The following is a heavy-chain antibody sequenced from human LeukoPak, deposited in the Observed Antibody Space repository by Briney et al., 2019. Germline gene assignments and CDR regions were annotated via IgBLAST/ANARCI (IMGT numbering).Heavy chain of an antibody. J-gene: IGHJ4*02. CDR2: ISSNGDNT. CDR1: GLTFSTYV. Sequence: GGSLRLSCSVSGLTFSTYVMHWVRQAPGKGLEYVSAISSNGDNTYYADSVKGRFTISRDNSKNMLYLQMSSLRADDTAVYYCVRGTGYWGQGTLVTVSS. CDR3: VRGTGY. V-gene: IGHV3-64D*06.